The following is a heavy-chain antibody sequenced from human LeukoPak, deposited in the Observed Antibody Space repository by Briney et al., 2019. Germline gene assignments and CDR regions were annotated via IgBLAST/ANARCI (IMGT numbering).Heavy chain of an antibody. CDR1: GYTLTELF. D-gene: IGHD3-10*01. CDR3: ATIHSRFGELLPPNFDY. Sequence: ASVKVSCKVSGYTLTELFMHWVRQASGKGLEGLGGFGSEDGETIYAQKFQCRVTMTEDTSTDTAYMELSSLRSEDTVVYYCATIHSRFGELLPPNFDYWGQGTLVTVSS. J-gene: IGHJ4*02. V-gene: IGHV1-24*01. CDR2: FGSEDGET.